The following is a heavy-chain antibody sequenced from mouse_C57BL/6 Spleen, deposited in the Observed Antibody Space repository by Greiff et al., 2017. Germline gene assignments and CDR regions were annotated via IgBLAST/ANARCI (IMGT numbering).Heavy chain of an antibody. CDR1: GYTFTSYW. CDR3: ARSGTVVAHFGY. D-gene: IGHD1-1*01. V-gene: IGHV1-55*01. Sequence: QVQLQQPGAELVKPGASVKMSCKASGYTFTSYWITWVKQRPGQGLEWIGDIYPGSGSTNYNEKFKSKATLTVDTSSSTAYMQLSSLTSEDSAVYYCARSGTVVAHFGYWGQGTTLTVAS. CDR2: IYPGSGST. J-gene: IGHJ2*01.